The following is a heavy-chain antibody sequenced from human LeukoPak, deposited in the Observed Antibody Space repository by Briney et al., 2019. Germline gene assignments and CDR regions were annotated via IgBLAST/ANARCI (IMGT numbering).Heavy chain of an antibody. CDR1: GFTVSSYY. V-gene: IGHV3-53*01. J-gene: IGHJ4*02. Sequence: GGSLRPSCAASGFTVSSYYMNWVRQASGKELEWVSVIYTGGGRYYADSVRGRFTISRDTSKNMVFLQMNSLRVEDTAVYYCARGIDYWGRGTLVTVSS. CDR3: ARGIDY. CDR2: IYTGGGR.